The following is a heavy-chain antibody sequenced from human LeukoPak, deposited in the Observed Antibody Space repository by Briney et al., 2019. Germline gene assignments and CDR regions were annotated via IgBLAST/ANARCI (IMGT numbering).Heavy chain of an antibody. Sequence: PGGSLRLSCAASGFTFSSYRMHWVRQAPGKGLVWVSGINSDGSSTSYADSVKGRFTISRDNAKNTLYLQMNSLRAEDTAVYYCARDLVKPGDYVFFPDYWGQGTLVTVSS. CDR2: INSDGSST. CDR3: ARDLVKPGDYVFFPDY. J-gene: IGHJ4*02. D-gene: IGHD4-17*01. V-gene: IGHV3-74*01. CDR1: GFTFSSYR.